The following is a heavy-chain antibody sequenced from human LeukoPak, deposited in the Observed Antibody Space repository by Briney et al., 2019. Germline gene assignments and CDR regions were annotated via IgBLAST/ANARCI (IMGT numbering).Heavy chain of an antibody. CDR2: INPNSGGT. CDR1: GYTFTGYY. D-gene: IGHD6-19*01. Sequence: VASVKVSCKASGYTFTGYYMHWVRQAPGQGLEWMGWINPNSGGTNYAQKFQGRVTMTRDTSISTAYMELSRLRSDDTAVYYCATLIAVAGTISVQPDYWGQGTLVTVSS. V-gene: IGHV1-2*02. CDR3: ATLIAVAGTISVQPDY. J-gene: IGHJ4*02.